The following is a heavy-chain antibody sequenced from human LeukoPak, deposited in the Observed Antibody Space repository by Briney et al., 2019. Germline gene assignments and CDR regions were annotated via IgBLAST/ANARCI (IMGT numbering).Heavy chain of an antibody. CDR1: GFTFSSYS. V-gene: IGHV3-21*01. J-gene: IGHJ4*02. Sequence: GGSLRLSCAASGFTFSSYSMNWVRQAPGKGLDWVSSISSSSSYIYYADSVKGRFTISRDNAKNSLYLQMNSLRAEDTAVYYCARDALITGTPDCWGPGTLVTVSS. CDR2: ISSSSSYI. D-gene: IGHD1-20*01. CDR3: ARDALITGTPDC.